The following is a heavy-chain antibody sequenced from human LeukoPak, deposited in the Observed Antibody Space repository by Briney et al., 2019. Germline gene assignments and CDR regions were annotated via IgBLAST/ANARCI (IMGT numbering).Heavy chain of an antibody. D-gene: IGHD3-22*01. V-gene: IGHV1-69*16. CDR1: GGTFSSYT. CDR2: IIPILGIA. Sequence: ASVKVSCKASGGTFSSYTISWVRQAPGQGLEWMGRIIPILGIANYAQKFQGRVTITTDESTSTAYMELSSLRSEDTAVYYCARDYYDSSGYFGYWGQGTLVTVSS. CDR3: ARDYYDSSGYFGY. J-gene: IGHJ4*02.